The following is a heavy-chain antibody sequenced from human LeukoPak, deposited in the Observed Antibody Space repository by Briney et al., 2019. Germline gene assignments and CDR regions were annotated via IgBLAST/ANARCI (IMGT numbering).Heavy chain of an antibody. Sequence: GGSLRLSCAASGFTFSSYAMHWVRQVSGKGLEWVSGINGNGDRTYYADSVKGRFTISRDDSRNTLYLQMDNLRADDTAVYYCAKAYRASPGGYFDYWGQGALVTVSS. CDR1: GFTFSSYA. CDR2: INGNGDRT. CDR3: AKAYRASPGGYFDY. J-gene: IGHJ4*02. D-gene: IGHD1-26*01. V-gene: IGHV3-23*01.